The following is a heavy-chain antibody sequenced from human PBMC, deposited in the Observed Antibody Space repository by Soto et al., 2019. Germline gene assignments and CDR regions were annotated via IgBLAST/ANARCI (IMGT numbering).Heavy chain of an antibody. CDR3: ARGGIVVVPAARRFDP. CDR2: IYSNDDT. V-gene: IGHV4-4*02. D-gene: IGHD2-2*01. Sequence: PSETLSLTCAVSGGSISSGHWWNWVRQPPGKGLEWIGYIYSNDDTYYNPSLMSRVTISVDTSKNQFSLKLSSVTAADTAVYYCARGGIVVVPAARRFDPWGQGTLVTVSS. CDR1: GGSISSGHW. J-gene: IGHJ5*02.